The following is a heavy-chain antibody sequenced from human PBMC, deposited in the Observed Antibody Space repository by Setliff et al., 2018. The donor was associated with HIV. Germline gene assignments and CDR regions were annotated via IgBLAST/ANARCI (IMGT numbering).Heavy chain of an antibody. CDR3: ATEGSSSWGALMDV. Sequence: GASVKVSCKAFGYTFSTNAIHWVRQAPGQRLEWMGYINAGDDNTRYSEKSQGRVTITRDTSANTAYMELSSLRSEDTAVYYCATEGSSSWGALMDVWGQGTTVTVSS. CDR1: GYTFSTNA. CDR2: INAGDDNT. D-gene: IGHD6-13*01. J-gene: IGHJ6*02. V-gene: IGHV1-3*01.